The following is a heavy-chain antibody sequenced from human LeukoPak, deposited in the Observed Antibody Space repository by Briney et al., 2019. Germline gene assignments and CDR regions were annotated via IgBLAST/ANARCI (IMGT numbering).Heavy chain of an antibody. CDR3: PRDLPFWSGYLYFDL. J-gene: IGHJ2*01. Sequence: SETLSLTCTVSGGSISSYYWSWIRQPAGKGLEWIGRIYTSGSTNYNPSLKSRVTMSVDTSKNQFSLKLSSVTAADTAVYYCPRDLPFWSGYLYFDLWGRGTLVTVSS. V-gene: IGHV4-4*07. CDR1: GGSISSYY. CDR2: IYTSGST. D-gene: IGHD3-3*01.